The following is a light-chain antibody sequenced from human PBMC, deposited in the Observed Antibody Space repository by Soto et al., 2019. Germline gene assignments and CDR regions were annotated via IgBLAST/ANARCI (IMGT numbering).Light chain of an antibody. CDR1: TGGVTSGHF. Sequence: QAVVTQEPSLTVSPGGTVTLTCGSSTGGVTSGHFPYWFEQKPGQAPRTLIYDISNKHPWTPDRFSGHLLAGKAALTLSGAQPEDEAEYYCLLYYSGARVFGGGTKLTVL. J-gene: IGLJ3*02. CDR2: DIS. V-gene: IGLV7-46*01. CDR3: LLYYSGARV.